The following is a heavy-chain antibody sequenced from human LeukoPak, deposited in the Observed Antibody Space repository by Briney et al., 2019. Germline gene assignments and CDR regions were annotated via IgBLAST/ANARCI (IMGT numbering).Heavy chain of an antibody. Sequence: SETLSLTCPVSGCSISRYYWSWIRQPPAKGLAWVGYINYSGSTNYNPPLKSRVTISVDTSKNQVSLKLSSVTAAGTAVYYCARGANSNHPGLDDWGQGTLVTVSS. CDR2: INYSGST. V-gene: IGHV4-59*01. CDR3: ARGANSNHPGLDD. J-gene: IGHJ4*02. D-gene: IGHD4-11*01. CDR1: GCSISRYY.